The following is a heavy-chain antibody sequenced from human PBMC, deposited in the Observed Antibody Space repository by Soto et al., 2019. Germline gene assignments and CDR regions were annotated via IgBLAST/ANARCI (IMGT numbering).Heavy chain of an antibody. D-gene: IGHD6-19*01. CDR2: ISAYSGNT. V-gene: IGHV1-18*01. Sequence: QVQLVQSGAEVKKPGASVKVSCKASGYTFSNYGITWVRQAPGQGLEWMGWISAYSGNTNYAQKLQGRVTMTTDTSTSTAEMELRSLSSADTAVYYCASAVAGTGVKFGFWGQGTLVTVSS. CDR1: GYTFSNYG. CDR3: ASAVAGTGVKFGF. J-gene: IGHJ1*01.